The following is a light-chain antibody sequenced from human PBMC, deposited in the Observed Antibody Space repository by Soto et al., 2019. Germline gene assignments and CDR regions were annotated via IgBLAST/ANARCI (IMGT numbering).Light chain of an antibody. V-gene: IGKV1-39*01. J-gene: IGKJ3*01. Sequence: DIQMTQSPSSLSASVGDRVTITCRASQTPRTFLNWYQQKPGKAPKLLIYATSTLQSGVPSRFSGRDSGADFTLTINILQPEDFATYYCQQPPYTFGPGTRWIAN. CDR2: ATS. CDR1: QTPRTF. CDR3: QQPPYT.